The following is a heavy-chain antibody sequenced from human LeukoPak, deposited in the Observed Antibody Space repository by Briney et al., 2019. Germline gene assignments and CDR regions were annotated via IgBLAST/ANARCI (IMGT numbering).Heavy chain of an antibody. CDR1: GFTFSSYG. CDR2: ISGSGGST. J-gene: IGHJ6*03. CDR3: ARGRLDYYDSSGYYYYYMDV. D-gene: IGHD3-22*01. V-gene: IGHV3-23*01. Sequence: GGTLRLSCAASGFTFSSYGMSWVRQAPGKGLEWVSAISGSGGSTYYADSVKGRFTISRDNAKNTLYLQMNSLRAEDTAVYYCARGRLDYYDSSGYYYYYMDVWGKGTTVTISS.